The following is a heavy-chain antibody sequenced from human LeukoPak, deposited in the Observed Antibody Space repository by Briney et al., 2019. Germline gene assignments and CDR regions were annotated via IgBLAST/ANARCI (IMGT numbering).Heavy chain of an antibody. Sequence: ASVKVSCKASGYTFTSYGISWVRQAPGQGLEWMGWFSAYNGNTNYAQKLQGRVTMTTDTSTSTAYMELRSLRSDDTAVYYCARTPRYSSGWYHYFDYWGQGTLVTVSS. D-gene: IGHD6-19*01. J-gene: IGHJ4*02. CDR2: FSAYNGNT. CDR1: GYTFTSYG. CDR3: ARTPRYSSGWYHYFDY. V-gene: IGHV1-18*01.